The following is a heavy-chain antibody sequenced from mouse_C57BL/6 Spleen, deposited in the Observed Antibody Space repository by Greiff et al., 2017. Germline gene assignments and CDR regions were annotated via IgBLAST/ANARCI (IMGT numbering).Heavy chain of an antibody. V-gene: IGHV1-39*01. J-gene: IGHJ4*01. Sequence: VQLKESGPELVKPGASVKISCKASGYSFTDYNMNWVKQSNGKSLEWIGVINPNYGTTSYNQKFKGKATLTVDQSSSTAYMQLNSLTSEDSAVYYCARGRKIYYPFYAMDYWGQGTSVTVSS. CDR2: INPNYGTT. CDR1: GYSFTDYN. CDR3: ARGRKIYYPFYAMDY. D-gene: IGHD2-1*01.